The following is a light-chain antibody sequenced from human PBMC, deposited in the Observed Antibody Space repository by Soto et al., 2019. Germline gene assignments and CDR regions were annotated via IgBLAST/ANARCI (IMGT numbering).Light chain of an antibody. J-gene: IGLJ2*01. CDR3: CSYAGSYTVV. Sequence: QSALTQPRSVSGAPGQSVTISCTGTSSDVGGYNYVSWYQQHPGKAPKLMIYDVSNRPSGVPDRFSGSKSGNTASLIISGLQAEDEADYYCCSYAGSYTVVFGGGSKVTVL. V-gene: IGLV2-11*01. CDR2: DVS. CDR1: SSDVGGYNY.